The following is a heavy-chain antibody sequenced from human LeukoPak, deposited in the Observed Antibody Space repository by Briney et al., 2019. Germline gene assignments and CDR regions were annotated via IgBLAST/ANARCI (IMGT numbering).Heavy chain of an antibody. Sequence: PGGSLRLSCAASEFTFSSYSMSWVRQAPGKGLEWVSSISSDSSYIYYTDSVKGRFTISRDNAKNSLYLQMNSLRAEDTAVYYCASGIYYASVQPWSPVWGQGTLVTVSS. J-gene: IGHJ4*02. D-gene: IGHD3-10*01. CDR1: EFTFSSYS. CDR2: ISSDSSYI. CDR3: ASGIYYASVQPWSPV. V-gene: IGHV3-21*01.